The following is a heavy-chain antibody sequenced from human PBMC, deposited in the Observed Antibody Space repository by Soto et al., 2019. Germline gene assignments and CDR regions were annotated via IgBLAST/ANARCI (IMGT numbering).Heavy chain of an antibody. D-gene: IGHD2-8*01. Sequence: ASVKVPCKASGYTFTGYYMHWVRQAPGQGLEWMGWINPNSGGTNYAQKFQGWVTMTRDTSISTAYMELSRLRSDDTAVYYCAREYCTNGVCYGFDYWGQGTLVTVSS. CDR1: GYTFTGYY. V-gene: IGHV1-2*04. J-gene: IGHJ4*02. CDR2: INPNSGGT. CDR3: AREYCTNGVCYGFDY.